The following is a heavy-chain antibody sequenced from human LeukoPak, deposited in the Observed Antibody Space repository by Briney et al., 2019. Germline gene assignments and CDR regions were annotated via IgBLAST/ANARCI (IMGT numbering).Heavy chain of an antibody. J-gene: IGHJ3*02. CDR1: GFTFSNAW. Sequence: PGGSLRLSCAASGFTFSNAWMSWVRQAPGKGLEWVGRIKSKTDGGTTDYAAPVKGRFTISRDDSKNTLYLQMNSLRAEDTALYYCAKDSIESGSWFYTFDIWGQGTMVTVSS. V-gene: IGHV3-15*05. D-gene: IGHD1-26*01. CDR3: AKDSIESGSWFYTFDI. CDR2: IKSKTDGGTT.